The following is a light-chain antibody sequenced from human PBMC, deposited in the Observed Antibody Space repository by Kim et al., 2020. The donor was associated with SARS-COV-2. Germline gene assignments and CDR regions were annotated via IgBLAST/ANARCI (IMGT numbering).Light chain of an antibody. J-gene: IGKJ1*01. CDR2: DAS. CDR3: QQYTSDYPWT. V-gene: IGKV1-5*01. Sequence: DIQMTQSPSTLSAFVGDRVTITCRASQSISSWLAWYQQKLGKAPNLLIYDASSLGSGVPSRFSGSGSGTEFTLTISSLQPDDFATYYCQQYTSDYPWTFGQGTKVDIK. CDR1: QSISSW.